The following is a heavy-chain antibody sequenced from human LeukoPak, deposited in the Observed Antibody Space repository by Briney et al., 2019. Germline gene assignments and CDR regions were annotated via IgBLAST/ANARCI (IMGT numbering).Heavy chain of an antibody. V-gene: IGHV3-53*01. J-gene: IGHJ4*02. Sequence: PGGSLTLSCAASGFTVSGTYMHWVRQAPGKGLEWVSVIHSGGNTYYADSVKGRFTISRDNSKNTLYLQMNSLRAEDTAVYYCARGLSTLPRSTFDYWGQGSLVTASS. CDR2: IHSGGNT. D-gene: IGHD3-3*02. CDR3: ARGLSTLPRSTFDY. CDR1: GFTVSGTY.